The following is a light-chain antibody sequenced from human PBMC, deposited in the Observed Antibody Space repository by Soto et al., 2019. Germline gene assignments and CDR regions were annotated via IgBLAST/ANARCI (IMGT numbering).Light chain of an antibody. CDR3: QQYGSLPRT. Sequence: EIVLTQSPGTLSLSPGERATLFCRTSQSISSSYLAWYQQKVGQAPRLLIYSTSNRPTGIPDRFSGSGSGTDFTLTITRLEPEDFAVYYCQQYGSLPRTFGQGTKVEIK. J-gene: IGKJ1*01. CDR2: STS. CDR1: QSISSSY. V-gene: IGKV3-20*01.